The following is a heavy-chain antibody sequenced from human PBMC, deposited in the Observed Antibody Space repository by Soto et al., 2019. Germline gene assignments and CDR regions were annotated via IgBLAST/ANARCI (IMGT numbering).Heavy chain of an antibody. D-gene: IGHD5-18*01. CDR3: TTDHDTAMATDY. Sequence: PGGSLRLSCAASGLTFSNAWMSWVRQAPGKGLEWVGRIKSKTDGGTTDYAAPVKGRFTISRDDSKNTLYLQMNSRKTEDTAVYYCTTDHDTAMATDYWGQGTLVTVSS. V-gene: IGHV3-15*01. J-gene: IGHJ4*02. CDR1: GLTFSNAW. CDR2: IKSKTDGGTT.